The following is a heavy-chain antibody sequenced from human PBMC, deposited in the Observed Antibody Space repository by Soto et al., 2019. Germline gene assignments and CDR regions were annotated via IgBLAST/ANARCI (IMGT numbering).Heavy chain of an antibody. CDR3: ARDGEFGLLWFGELLYWFDY. CDR1: GYTFTSYG. V-gene: IGHV1-18*01. J-gene: IGHJ4*02. Sequence: ASVKVSCKASGYTFTSYGISWVRQAPGQGLERMGWISAYNGNTNYAQKLQGRVTMTTDTSTSTAYMELRSLRSDDTAVYYCARDGEFGLLWFGELLYWFDYWGQGTLVTVPS. D-gene: IGHD3-10*01. CDR2: ISAYNGNT.